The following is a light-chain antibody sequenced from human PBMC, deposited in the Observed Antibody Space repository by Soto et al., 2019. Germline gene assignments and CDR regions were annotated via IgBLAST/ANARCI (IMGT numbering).Light chain of an antibody. V-gene: IGLV2-11*01. Sequence: QYALTQPRSVSGSPGQSVTISCTGTSSDVGGYNYVSWYQQHPGKAPKLMIYDVSKRPSGVPDRFSGSKSGNTASLTISGLQAEDEADYYCQSYDNRLSGYWVFGGGTKLTVL. J-gene: IGLJ3*02. CDR3: QSYDNRLSGYWV. CDR2: DVS. CDR1: SSDVGGYNY.